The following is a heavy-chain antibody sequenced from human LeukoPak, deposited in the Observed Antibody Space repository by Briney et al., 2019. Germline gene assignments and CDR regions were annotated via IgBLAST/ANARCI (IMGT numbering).Heavy chain of an antibody. J-gene: IGHJ4*02. Sequence: PGGSLRLSCAASGFTFNSFAMHWVRQAPGQGLEWVAFIQFDGSEKQYGDSVKGRFTISRDNSKNTLYLQMNGLRGDDTAVYYCVKDLPVFHYWGQGTLVTVSS. CDR2: IQFDGSEK. CDR1: GFTFNSFA. CDR3: VKDLPVFHY. V-gene: IGHV3-30*02.